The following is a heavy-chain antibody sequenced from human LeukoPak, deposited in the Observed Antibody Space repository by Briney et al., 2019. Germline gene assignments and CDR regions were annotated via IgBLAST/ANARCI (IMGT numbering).Heavy chain of an antibody. Sequence: SETLSLTCTVSGGSISNYYWSWIRQPPGQGLEWIGYIYYSGSTNYNPSLKSRVTISGDTSKNQFSLKLSSVTAADTAVCYCARGSRSSDYWGQGTLVTVSS. V-gene: IGHV4-59*01. J-gene: IGHJ4*02. CDR3: ARGSRSSDY. CDR2: IYYSGST. CDR1: GGSISNYY.